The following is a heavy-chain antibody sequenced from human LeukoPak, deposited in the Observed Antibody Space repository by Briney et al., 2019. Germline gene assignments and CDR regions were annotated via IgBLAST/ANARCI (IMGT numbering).Heavy chain of an antibody. CDR1: GGSFSGYY. CDR3: AQGGCSGGSCYPLGY. CDR2: INHSGST. V-gene: IGHV4-34*01. J-gene: IGHJ4*02. D-gene: IGHD2-15*01. Sequence: SETLSLTCAVYGGSFSGYYWSWIRQPPGKGLECIGEINHSGSTNYNPSLKSRVTISVDTSKNQFSLKLSSVTAADTAVYYCAQGGCSGGSCYPLGYWGQGTRVTVSS.